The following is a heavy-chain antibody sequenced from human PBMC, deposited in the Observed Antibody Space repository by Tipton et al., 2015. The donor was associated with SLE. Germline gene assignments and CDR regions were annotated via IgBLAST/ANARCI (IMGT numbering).Heavy chain of an antibody. CDR1: GGSISSGSYY. CDR2: INHSGST. D-gene: IGHD3-3*01. Sequence: TLSLTCTVSGGSISSGSYYWSWIRQPPGKGLEWIGEINHSGSTNYNPSLKSRVTISVDTSKNQFSLKLSSVTAADTAVYYCARSAGLTNGEYFQHWGQGTLVTVSS. CDR3: ARSAGLTNGEYFQH. V-gene: IGHV4-39*07. J-gene: IGHJ1*01.